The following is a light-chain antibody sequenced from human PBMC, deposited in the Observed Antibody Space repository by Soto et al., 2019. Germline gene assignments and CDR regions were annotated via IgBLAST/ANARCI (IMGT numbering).Light chain of an antibody. CDR1: SSDVGGYNY. Sequence: QSVLTQPRSVSGSPGQSVTISCTGTSSDVGGYNYVSWYQQLPGTAPKLLVYGNTHRPSGVPDRFSGSKSGTSASLAITGLQAEDEAHYYCQSYDNSLSGWVFGGGTKVTVL. CDR3: QSYDNSLSGWV. CDR2: GNT. V-gene: IGLV1-40*01. J-gene: IGLJ3*02.